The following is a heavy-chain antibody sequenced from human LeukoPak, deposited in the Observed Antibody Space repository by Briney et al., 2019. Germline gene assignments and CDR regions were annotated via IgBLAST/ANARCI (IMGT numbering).Heavy chain of an antibody. D-gene: IGHD4-17*01. CDR1: GYTFTSYG. CDR2: ISAYNGNT. V-gene: IGHV1-18*01. J-gene: IGHJ6*03. Sequence: ASVKVSCKASGYTFTSYGISWVRQAPGQGLEWMGWISAYNGNTNYAQKLQGRVTMTTDTSTSTAYMELRSLRSNDTAVYYCARLRLPEESYYYYYMDVWGKGTTVTVSS. CDR3: ARLRLPEESYYYYYMDV.